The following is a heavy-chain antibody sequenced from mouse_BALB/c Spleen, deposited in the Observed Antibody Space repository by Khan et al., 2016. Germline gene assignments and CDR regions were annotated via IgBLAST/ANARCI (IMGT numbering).Heavy chain of an antibody. CDR2: IWSAGST. J-gene: IGHJ1*01. Sequence: QVQLKESGPGLVAPSQSLSITCTISGFSLTSYGVHWVRQPPGKGLEWLVVIWSAGSTTYNSALKSSLTTIKENSTSQVFLKLHSIQTADTAMYYCARHGNYYFDVWGAGTTVTVSS. CDR1: GFSLTSYG. V-gene: IGHV2-6-1*01. D-gene: IGHD2-1*01. CDR3: ARHGNYYFDV.